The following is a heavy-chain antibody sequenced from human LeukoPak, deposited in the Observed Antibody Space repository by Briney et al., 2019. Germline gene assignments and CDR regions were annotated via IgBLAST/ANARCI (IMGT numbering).Heavy chain of an antibody. CDR2: IYPGDSDT. D-gene: IGHD3-22*01. J-gene: IGHJ4*02. Sequence: GESLNIFCKGSGYSFTSFWIGWVRQMPGKGLEWRGIIYPGDSDTRYSPSFEGQVTISADKSISTAYLQWSSLKASDTAMYYCARPLTTDSSGYYYYWGQGTLVTVSS. V-gene: IGHV5-51*01. CDR3: ARPLTTDSSGYYYY. CDR1: GYSFTSFW.